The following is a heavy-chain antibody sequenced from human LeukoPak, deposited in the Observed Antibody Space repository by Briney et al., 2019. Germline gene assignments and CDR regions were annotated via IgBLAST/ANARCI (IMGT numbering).Heavy chain of an antibody. CDR1: GFTFSDYY. CDR3: AKDKVVVPAALVDY. V-gene: IGHV3-11*01. J-gene: IGHJ4*02. D-gene: IGHD2-2*01. Sequence: PGGSLRLSCAASGFTFSDYYMSWIRQAPGKGLEWVSYISSSGSTIYYADSVKGRFTISRDNSKNTLYLQMNSLRAEDTAVYYCAKDKVVVPAALVDYWGQGTLVTVSS. CDR2: ISSSGSTI.